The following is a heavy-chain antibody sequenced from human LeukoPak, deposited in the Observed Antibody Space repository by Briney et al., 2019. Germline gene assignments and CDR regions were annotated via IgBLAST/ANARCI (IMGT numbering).Heavy chain of an antibody. D-gene: IGHD3-22*01. V-gene: IGHV4-59*08. J-gene: IGHJ3*02. CDR1: GGSISTDY. Sequence: PSETLSLTCAVSGGSISTDYWSWIRQPPGKGLEWIGYIYYSGSTNYNPSLKSRVTISVDTSKNQFSLKLSSVTAADTAVYYCARQDYDSINDAFDIWGQGTMVTVSS. CDR2: IYYSGST. CDR3: ARQDYDSINDAFDI.